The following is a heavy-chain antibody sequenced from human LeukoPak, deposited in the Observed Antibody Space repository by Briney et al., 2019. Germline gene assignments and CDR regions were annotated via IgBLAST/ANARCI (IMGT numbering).Heavy chain of an antibody. J-gene: IGHJ4*02. D-gene: IGHD2-2*01. V-gene: IGHV4-31*03. CDR3: ARGLRVVVPAAFPYFDY. CDR2: IYYSGST. Sequence: SQTLSLTCTVSGGSISSGGYYWSWIRQHPGKGLEWIGYIYYSGSTYYNPSLKSRVTISVDTSKNQFSLKLSSVTAADTAVYYCARGLRVVVPAAFPYFDYWGQGTLVTVSS. CDR1: GGSISSGGYY.